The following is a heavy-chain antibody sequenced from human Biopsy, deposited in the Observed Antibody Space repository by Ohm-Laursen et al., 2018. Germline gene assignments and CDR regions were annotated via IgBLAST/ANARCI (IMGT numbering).Heavy chain of an antibody. V-gene: IGHV1-69*01. CDR1: GGTFINYA. D-gene: IGHD1-26*01. J-gene: IGHJ4*02. CDR3: ARGPHSGSHSCFDY. Sequence: SSVKVSCKTSGGTFINYAISWVQQAPGQGLEWMGGIIPMFGTANYAQMFQGRVTISADESTSTSYMELSSLTTEDTAIYYCARGPHSGSHSCFDYWGRGTLVTVFS. CDR2: IIPMFGTA.